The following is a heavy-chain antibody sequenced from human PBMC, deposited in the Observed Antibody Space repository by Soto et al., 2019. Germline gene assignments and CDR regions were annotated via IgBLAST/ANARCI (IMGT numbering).Heavy chain of an antibody. J-gene: IGHJ4*02. CDR1: GVTFSSYG. D-gene: IGHD6-19*01. Sequence: GGSLRLSCAASGVTFSSYGMHWVRQAPGKGLEWVAVISYDGSNKYYADSVKGRFTISRDNSKNTLYLQMNSLRAEDTAVYYCAKGGPVGAVAGSIDYWGQGTLVTVSS. V-gene: IGHV3-30*18. CDR2: ISYDGSNK. CDR3: AKGGPVGAVAGSIDY.